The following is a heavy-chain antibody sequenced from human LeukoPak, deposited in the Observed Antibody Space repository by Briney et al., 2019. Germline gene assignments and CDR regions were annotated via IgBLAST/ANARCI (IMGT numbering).Heavy chain of an antibody. CDR1: GVSISSSNW. V-gene: IGHV4-4*02. D-gene: IGHD6-25*01. CDR3: ARDTGSGDPGYYGMDV. CDR2: IYHSGST. J-gene: IGHJ6*02. Sequence: NPSETLSLTCAVSGVSISSSNWWSWVRQPPGKGLEWIGEIYHSGSTNYNPSLKSRVTISVDKSKNQFSLKLSSVTAADTAVYYCARDTGSGDPGYYGMDVWGQGTTVTVSS.